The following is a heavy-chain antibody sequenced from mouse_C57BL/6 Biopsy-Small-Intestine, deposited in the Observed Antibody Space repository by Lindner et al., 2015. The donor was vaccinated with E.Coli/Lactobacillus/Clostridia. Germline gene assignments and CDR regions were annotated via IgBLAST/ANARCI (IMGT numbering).Heavy chain of an antibody. CDR2: ISSGSNTI. CDR1: GFTFSDYG. J-gene: IGHJ2*01. CDR3: ARGTGRGFDY. D-gene: IGHD4-1*01. V-gene: IGHV5-17*01. Sequence: VQLQESGGGLVKTGGSLKLSCAASGFTFSDYGMHWVRQAPEKGLEWVAYISSGSNTIYYADTVKGRFTISRDNAKNTLFLQMTSLRSEDTAMYYCARGTGRGFDYWGQGTTLTVSS.